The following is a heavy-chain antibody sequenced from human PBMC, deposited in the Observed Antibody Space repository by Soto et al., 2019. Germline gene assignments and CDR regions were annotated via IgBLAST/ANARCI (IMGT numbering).Heavy chain of an antibody. V-gene: IGHV1-18*01. D-gene: IGHD1-26*01. J-gene: IGHJ4*02. CDR3: ARDAGSESYLAY. CDR2: ISPFNGHT. Sequence: QVQLVQSGGEVKKPGASVKVSCKPSGYTFTNYVISWVRRAPGQGLEWMGWISPFNGHTKYAQKIQGRVTLTTDTSASTAYMELRSLIYDDTAVYYCARDAGSESYLAYWGQGTLVTVSS. CDR1: GYTFTNYV.